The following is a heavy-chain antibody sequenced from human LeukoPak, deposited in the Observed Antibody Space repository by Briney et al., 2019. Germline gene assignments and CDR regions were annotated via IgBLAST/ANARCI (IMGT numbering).Heavy chain of an antibody. CDR3: ARDGCSSTSCLFFNWFDP. CDR1: GGSFSGYY. D-gene: IGHD2-2*01. V-gene: IGHV4-38-2*02. Sequence: PSETLSLTCAVYGGSFSGYYWGWIRQPLGKGLEWIGSIYHSGSTYYNPSLKSRVTISVDTSKNQFSLKLSSVTAADTAVYYCARDGCSSTSCLFFNWFDPWGQGTLVTVSS. CDR2: IYHSGST. J-gene: IGHJ5*02.